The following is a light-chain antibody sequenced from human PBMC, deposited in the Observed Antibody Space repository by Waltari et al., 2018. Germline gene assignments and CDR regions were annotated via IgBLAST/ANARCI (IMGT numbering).Light chain of an antibody. CDR3: QQYNNWPPPGGLT. J-gene: IGKJ4*02. Sequence: EIVMTQSPATLSVSPGERATLSCRASQSVSSNLSWYQHKPGKAPRLLIYGASTRATVIPARFSGSGSGTEFTLTISSLQSEDFAVYYCQQYNNWPPPGGLTFGGGTKVEIK. CDR2: GAS. V-gene: IGKV3-15*01. CDR1: QSVSSN.